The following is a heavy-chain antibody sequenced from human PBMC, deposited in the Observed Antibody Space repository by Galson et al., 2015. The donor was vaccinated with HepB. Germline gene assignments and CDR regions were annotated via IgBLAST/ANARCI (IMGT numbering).Heavy chain of an antibody. Sequence: SLRLSCAASGFIVSSDYMNWVRQAPGKGLEWVSAISGSGGSTYYADSVKGRFTISRDNSKNTLYLQMNSLRAEDTAVYYCAKDIVVVVAATRADAFDIWGQGTMVTVSS. V-gene: IGHV3-23*01. J-gene: IGHJ3*02. CDR3: AKDIVVVVAATRADAFDI. D-gene: IGHD2-15*01. CDR2: ISGSGGST. CDR1: GFIVSSDY.